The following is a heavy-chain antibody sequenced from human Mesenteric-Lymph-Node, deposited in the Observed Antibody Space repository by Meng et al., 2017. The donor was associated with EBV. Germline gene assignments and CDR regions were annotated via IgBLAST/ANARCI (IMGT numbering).Heavy chain of an antibody. CDR2: YSSGNT. V-gene: IGHV4-30-4*01. CDR1: GGSISGSPYY. CDR3: ARGNYNFGQNFNY. J-gene: IGHJ4*02. Sequence: GQLRASGPGLVKPSQTLSLTCAVSGGSISGSPYYWSWIRQSPGKGLEWIGYSSGNTYYNPSLKSRVSISLDTSKNQFFLKLTSVTAADTAVYYCARGNYNFGQNFNYWGQGTLVTVSS. D-gene: IGHD1-1*01.